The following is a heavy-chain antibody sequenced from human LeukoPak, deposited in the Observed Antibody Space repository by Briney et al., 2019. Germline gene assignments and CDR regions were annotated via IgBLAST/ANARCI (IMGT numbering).Heavy chain of an antibody. J-gene: IGHJ6*02. Sequence: SDTLSLTCTVSGGSISSGGYYWSWIRQHPGKGLEWIGNIYYSWSTYYNPSLKSRVTISVDTSKNQFSLKLSSVTAADTAVYYCARGPRVRGVIITVYYYGMDVWGQGTTVTVSS. CDR2: IYYSWST. CDR1: GGSISSGGYY. CDR3: ARGPRVRGVIITVYYYGMDV. D-gene: IGHD3-10*01. V-gene: IGHV4-31*03.